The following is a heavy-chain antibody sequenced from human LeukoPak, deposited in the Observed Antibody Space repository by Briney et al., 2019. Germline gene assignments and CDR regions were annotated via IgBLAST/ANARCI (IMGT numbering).Heavy chain of an antibody. D-gene: IGHD3-10*01. Sequence: QPGRSLRLSCAASGLTFSSYAMHWVRQVPGKGLEWVALISSDGSNIYYADSVKGRITISRDNSKNTLYLQMNSLRTEDTAVYYCAKGRSGLQFDLDYWGQGTLVTVSS. CDR1: GLTFSSYA. J-gene: IGHJ4*02. V-gene: IGHV3-30*18. CDR3: AKGRSGLQFDLDY. CDR2: ISSDGSNI.